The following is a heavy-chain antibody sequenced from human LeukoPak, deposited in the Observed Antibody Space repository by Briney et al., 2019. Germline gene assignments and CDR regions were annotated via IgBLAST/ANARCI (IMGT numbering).Heavy chain of an antibody. D-gene: IGHD3-10*01. CDR3: AKAGGGSGSYYPFDY. V-gene: IGHV3-43D*03. CDR2: ISWDGGST. J-gene: IGHJ4*02. CDR1: GFTFDDYA. Sequence: GGSLRLSCAASGFTFDDYAMHWVRQAPGKGLEWVSLISWDGGSTYYADSVKGRFTICRDNSKNSLHLQMNSLRAEDTALYYCAKAGGGSGSYYPFDYWGREPRSPSPQ.